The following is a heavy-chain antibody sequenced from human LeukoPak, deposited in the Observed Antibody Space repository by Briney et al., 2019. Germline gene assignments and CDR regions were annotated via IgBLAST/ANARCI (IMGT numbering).Heavy chain of an antibody. CDR1: GFTFSTYG. V-gene: IGHV3-33*01. D-gene: IGHD7-27*01. CDR3: ARTLGY. Sequence: PGGSLRLSCAPSGFTFSTYGMHWVRQAPGNWKEWVAAIWHDGSNEFCAASVKGRFRISRDNSKNTLYLQMNSLRAEDTAVYYCARTLGYWGQGSLVTVSS. J-gene: IGHJ4*02. CDR2: IWHDGSNE.